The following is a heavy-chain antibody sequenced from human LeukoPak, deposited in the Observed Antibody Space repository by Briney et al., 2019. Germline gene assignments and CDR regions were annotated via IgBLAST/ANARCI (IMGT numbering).Heavy chain of an antibody. Sequence: GGSLRLSCAASGFTFSSYSMNWVRQAPGKGLEWVSYISSSSSYIYYADSVKGRFTISRDNAKNPLYLQMNSLRAEDTAVYYCARGGYSGYDYLLDYWGQGTLVTVSS. CDR3: ARGGYSGYDYLLDY. J-gene: IGHJ4*02. CDR1: GFTFSSYS. CDR2: ISSSSSYI. V-gene: IGHV3-21*01. D-gene: IGHD5-12*01.